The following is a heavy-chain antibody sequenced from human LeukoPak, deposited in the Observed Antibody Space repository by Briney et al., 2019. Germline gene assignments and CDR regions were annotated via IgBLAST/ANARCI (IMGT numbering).Heavy chain of an antibody. CDR2: ISAYNGDT. J-gene: IGHJ4*02. D-gene: IGHD1-26*01. CDR1: GYTFTSYG. CDR3: AREVSGTYRDYFDY. V-gene: IGHV1-18*01. Sequence: ASVKVSFTASGYTFTSYGISWVRQAPGQGLEWMGWISAYNGDTNDAQKFQDRVTMTTDTSTSTAYMELRSLRSDDTAVYYCAREVSGTYRDYFDYWGQGTLVTVSS.